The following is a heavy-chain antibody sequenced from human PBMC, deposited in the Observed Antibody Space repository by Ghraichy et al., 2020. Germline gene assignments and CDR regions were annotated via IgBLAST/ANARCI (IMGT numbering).Heavy chain of an antibody. Sequence: SETLSLTCTVSGDSISSGSFFWGWISQPPGKGLDWIGSVFYSGSTYYNPSLKSRVTISVDTSKNQFSLKLSSVTAAETAVYWCARQPAATMREFAFDYWGQGTLVTVSS. CDR1: GDSISSGSFF. CDR2: VFYSGST. J-gene: IGHJ4*02. CDR3: ARQPAATMREFAFDY. V-gene: IGHV4-39*01. D-gene: IGHD2-15*01.